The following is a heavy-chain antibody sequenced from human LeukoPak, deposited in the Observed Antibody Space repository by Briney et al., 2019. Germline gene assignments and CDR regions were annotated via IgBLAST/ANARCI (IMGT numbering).Heavy chain of an antibody. V-gene: IGHV3-7*03. CDR1: GFTLRSYW. J-gene: IGHJ4*02. D-gene: IGHD2-2*01. CDR3: AKYLGYYFDY. Sequence: GGSLRLSCAASGFTLRSYWMSWVREAPGKGLEWVANIKQDGSEKYYVDSVKGRFTISRDNAKNSLYLQMNSLRAEDTAVYYWAKYLGYYFDYWGQGTLVTVSS. CDR2: IKQDGSEK.